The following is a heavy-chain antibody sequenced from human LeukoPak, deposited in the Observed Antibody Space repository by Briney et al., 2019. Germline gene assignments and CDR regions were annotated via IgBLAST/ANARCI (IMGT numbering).Heavy chain of an antibody. D-gene: IGHD7-27*01. V-gene: IGHV1-2*06. CDR2: MNGNSGVT. Sequence: GASVKVSCEASGYTFTDYFIHWVRQAPGQGPEWMGRMNGNSGVTMYAQTLQDRVTMTRDTSISTAYMELSRPTSDDTAVYYCARDLSSTSNWEFDYWGQGTLVTVSS. CDR1: GYTFTDYF. J-gene: IGHJ4*02. CDR3: ARDLSSTSNWEFDY.